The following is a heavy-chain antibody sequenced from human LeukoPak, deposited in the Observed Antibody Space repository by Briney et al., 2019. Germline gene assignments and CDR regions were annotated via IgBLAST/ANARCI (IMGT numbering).Heavy chain of an antibody. CDR2: ISGSGGST. J-gene: IGHJ6*03. CDR1: GFTFSSYA. Sequence: GGSLRLSCAASGFTFSSYAMSWVRQAPGRGLEWVSAISGSGGSTYYADSVKGRFTISRDNAKNSLYLQMNSLRAEDTAVYHCARDRLLEDRDYSYYYYMDVWGKGTTVTVSS. V-gene: IGHV3-23*01. D-gene: IGHD1-1*01. CDR3: ARDRLLEDRDYSYYYYMDV.